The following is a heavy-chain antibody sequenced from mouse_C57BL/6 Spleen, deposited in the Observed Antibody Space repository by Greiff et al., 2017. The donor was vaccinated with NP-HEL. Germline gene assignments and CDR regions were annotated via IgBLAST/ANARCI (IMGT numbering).Heavy chain of an antibody. CDR3: ARDSNLWFAY. J-gene: IGHJ3*01. Sequence: VQLQQSGPGLVKPSQSLSLTCSVTGYSITSGYYWNWIRQFPGNKLEWMGYISYDGSNNYNPSLKNRISITRDTSKNQFFLKLNSVTTEDTATYYCARDSNLWFAYWGQGTLVTVSA. V-gene: IGHV3-6*01. CDR2: ISYDGSN. D-gene: IGHD2-5*01. CDR1: GYSITSGYY.